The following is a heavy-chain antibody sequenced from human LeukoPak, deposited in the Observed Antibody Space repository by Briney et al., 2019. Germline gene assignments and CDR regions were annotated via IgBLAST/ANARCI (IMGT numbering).Heavy chain of an antibody. CDR3: AKLYSSGWLGLSS. V-gene: IGHV3-23*01. D-gene: IGHD6-19*01. Sequence: GGSLRLFCAASGFAFSNHAMSWVRQAPGKGLEWVSGISGDGGRTWYADSVKGRFTISRDNSKNTLYLQMSSLRDEDTAVYYCAKLYSSGWLGLSSWGQGTLVTVSS. CDR2: ISGDGGRT. CDR1: GFAFSNHA. J-gene: IGHJ5*02.